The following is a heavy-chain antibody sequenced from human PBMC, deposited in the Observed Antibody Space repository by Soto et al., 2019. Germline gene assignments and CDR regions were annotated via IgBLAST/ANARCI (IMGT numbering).Heavy chain of an antibody. V-gene: IGHV1-18*01. CDR1: GYTFTSYG. D-gene: IGHD3-10*01. Sequence: ASVKVSCKASGYTFTSYGISWVRQAPGQGLEWMGWISAYNGNTNYAQKLQGRVTMTTDTSTSTAYMELRSLRSDDTAVYYCARDQVTMVRGGIYDYWGQGTLVTVSS. J-gene: IGHJ4*02. CDR2: ISAYNGNT. CDR3: ARDQVTMVRGGIYDY.